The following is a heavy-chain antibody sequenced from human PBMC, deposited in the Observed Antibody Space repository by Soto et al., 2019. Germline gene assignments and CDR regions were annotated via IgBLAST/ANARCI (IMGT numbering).Heavy chain of an antibody. D-gene: IGHD3-10*01. CDR1: GFTFDDYA. CDR2: ISWNSYSI. V-gene: IGHV3-9*01. CDR3: AKDGGITMVRGVITKSSGFDY. J-gene: IGHJ4*02. Sequence: EVQLVESGVGLVQPGRSLRLSCAASGFTFDDYAMHWVRQAPGKGLEWVSGISWNSYSIGYADSVKGRFTISRDNAKNSLYLQMNSLRAEDTALYYCAKDGGITMVRGVITKSSGFDYWGQGTLVTVSS.